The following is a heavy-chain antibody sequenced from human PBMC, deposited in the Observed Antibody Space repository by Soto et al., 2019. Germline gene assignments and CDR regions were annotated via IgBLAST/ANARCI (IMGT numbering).Heavy chain of an antibody. CDR1: GGSFSGYY. J-gene: IGHJ6*03. CDR3: ARGGYCSSTSCYYYYYYMDV. D-gene: IGHD2-2*03. CDR2: INHSGST. V-gene: IGHV4-34*01. Sequence: SETLSLTCAVYGGSFSGYYWSWIRQPPGKGLEWIGEINHSGSTNYNPSLKSRVTISVDTSKNQFSLKLSSVTAADTAVYYCARGGYCSSTSCYYYYYYMDVWGKGTTVTVSS.